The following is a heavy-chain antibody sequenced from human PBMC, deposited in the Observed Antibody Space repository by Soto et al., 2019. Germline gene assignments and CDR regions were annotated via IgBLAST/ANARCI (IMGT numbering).Heavy chain of an antibody. Sequence: GGCLRLSCAASGFTFNNHAMAWVRQAPGKGLEWVSSIGHSGYSINYGDSVKGRFTISRDNSKNMLFLEMNGLRAEDTAVYYCARSDDKDILTGCYNWGQGALVTVSS. CDR2: IGHSGYSI. CDR3: ARSDDKDILTGCYN. J-gene: IGHJ4*02. CDR1: GFTFNNHA. V-gene: IGHV3-23*01. D-gene: IGHD3-9*01.